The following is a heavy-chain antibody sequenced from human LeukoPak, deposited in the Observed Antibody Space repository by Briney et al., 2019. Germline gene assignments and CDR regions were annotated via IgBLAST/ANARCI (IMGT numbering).Heavy chain of an antibody. CDR2: IIPIFGTA. CDR1: GGTFSSYA. Sequence: RASVNVSCKASGGTFSSYAISWVRQAPGQGLEWMGGIIPIFGTANYAQKFQGRVTITADESTSTAYMELSSLRSEDTAVYYCAREGGYNEYYFDYWGQGTLVTVSS. D-gene: IGHD5-24*01. V-gene: IGHV1-69*13. CDR3: AREGGYNEYYFDY. J-gene: IGHJ4*02.